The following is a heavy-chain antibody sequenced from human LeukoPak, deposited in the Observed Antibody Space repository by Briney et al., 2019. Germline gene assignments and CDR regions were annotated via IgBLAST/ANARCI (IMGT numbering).Heavy chain of an antibody. CDR3: ARVNYCALDY. V-gene: IGHV3-48*02. CDR2: IRSSGSTT. Sequence: GGPLRLSCTASGFTFSTYSMIWVRQAPGKGLEWVSYIRSSGSTTYYADSVQGRFTISRDDAENSLYLQMNSLRDEDTAVYYCARVNYCALDYWGQGALVTVSS. J-gene: IGHJ4*02. CDR1: GFTFSTYS. D-gene: IGHD3-10*01.